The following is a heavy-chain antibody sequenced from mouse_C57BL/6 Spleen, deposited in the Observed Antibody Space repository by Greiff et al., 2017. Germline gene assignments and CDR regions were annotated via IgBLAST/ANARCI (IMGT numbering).Heavy chain of an antibody. CDR1: GYTFTSYW. J-gene: IGHJ4*01. V-gene: IGHV1-64*01. Sequence: VKLQQPGAELVKPGASVKLSCKASGYTFTSYWMHWVKQRPGQGLAWIGMIHPNSGSTNYNEKFKSKATLTVDKSSSTAYMQLSSLTSEDSAVYYCAKEGPTGYSKNYAMDYWGQGTSVTVSS. D-gene: IGHD2-5*01. CDR2: IHPNSGST. CDR3: AKEGPTGYSKNYAMDY.